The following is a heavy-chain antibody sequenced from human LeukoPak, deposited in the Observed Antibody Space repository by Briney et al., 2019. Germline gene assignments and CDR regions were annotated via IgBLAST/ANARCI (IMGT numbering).Heavy chain of an antibody. D-gene: IGHD3-3*01. V-gene: IGHV1-8*01. CDR1: GYTFTSYD. Sequence: ASVKVPCKASGYTFTSYDINWVRQATGQGLEWMGWMNPNSGNTGYAQKFQGRVTMTRNNSISPAYMELSCLRSEDTAVYYCARIETSHYDFWSGSYYWGQRTLVTVSS. J-gene: IGHJ4*02. CDR2: MNPNSGNT. CDR3: ARIETSHYDFWSGSYY.